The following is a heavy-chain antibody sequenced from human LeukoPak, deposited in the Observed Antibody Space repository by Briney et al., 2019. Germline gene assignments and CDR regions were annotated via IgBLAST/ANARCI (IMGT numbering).Heavy chain of an antibody. V-gene: IGHV4-59*01. D-gene: IGHD5-18*01. Sequence: SETLSLTCTVSGGSISSYYWSWIRQPPGKGLEWIGYIYYSGSTNYNPSLKSRVTISVDTSKNQFSLKLSSVTAADTAVYYCARSDTAVVIFDYWGQGTLVTVSS. CDR2: IYYSGST. CDR1: GGSISSYY. CDR3: ARSDTAVVIFDY. J-gene: IGHJ4*02.